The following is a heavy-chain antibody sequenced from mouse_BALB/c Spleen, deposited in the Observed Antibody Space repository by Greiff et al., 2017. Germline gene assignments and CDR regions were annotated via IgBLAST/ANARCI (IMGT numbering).Heavy chain of an antibody. Sequence: EVNLVESGGGLVQPGGSLRLSCATSGFTFTDYYMSWVRQPPGKALEWLGFIRNKANGYTTEYSASVKGRFTISRDNSQSILYLQMNTLRAEDSATYYCARDPGSFAYWGQGTLVTVSA. CDR2: IRNKANGYTT. J-gene: IGHJ3*01. V-gene: IGHV7-3*02. CDR1: GFTFTDYY. D-gene: IGHD4-1*01. CDR3: ARDPGSFAY.